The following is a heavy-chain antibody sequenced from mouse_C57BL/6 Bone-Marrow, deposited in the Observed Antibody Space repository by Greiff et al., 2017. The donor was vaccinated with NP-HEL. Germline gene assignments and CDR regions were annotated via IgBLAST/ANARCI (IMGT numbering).Heavy chain of an antibody. J-gene: IGHJ1*03. CDR1: GYTFTDYA. V-gene: IGHV1-67*01. CDR3: AREGYYGSSYGWYFDV. D-gene: IGHD1-1*01. Sequence: QVQLKESGPELVRPGVSVKISCKGSGYTFTDYAMHWVKQSHAKSLEWIGVISTYYGDASYNQKFKDKATMTVDKSSSTAYMELARLTSEDSAVYYCAREGYYGSSYGWYFDVWGTGTTVTVSS. CDR2: ISTYYGDA.